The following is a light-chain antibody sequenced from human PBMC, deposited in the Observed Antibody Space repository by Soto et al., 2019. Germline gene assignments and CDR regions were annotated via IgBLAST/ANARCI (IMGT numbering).Light chain of an antibody. V-gene: IGLV2-14*01. Sequence: QSALTQPASVSGSPGQSITISCTGTSSDVGGYNYFSWYQQHPGKAPKLMIYDVSNRPSGVSNRFSGSKSGNTASLTISGLQAEDEADYYCSSYTSSSLDVFGTGTKLTVL. CDR2: DVS. CDR1: SSDVGGYNY. CDR3: SSYTSSSLDV. J-gene: IGLJ1*01.